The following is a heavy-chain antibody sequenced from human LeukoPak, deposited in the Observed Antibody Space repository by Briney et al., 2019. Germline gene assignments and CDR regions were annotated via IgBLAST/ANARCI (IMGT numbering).Heavy chain of an antibody. V-gene: IGHV3-9*01. CDR2: ITWDSGVK. CDR1: GFTFDDYA. J-gene: IGHJ4*02. D-gene: IGHD2-2*01. Sequence: PGGSLGLSCEVSGFTFDDYAMHWVRQAPGKGLEWVSGITWDSGVKEYADSVKGRFTISRDNAKKSLHLQMNSLRTEDTALYYCAKGTRSVVPAASDSWGQGTLVTVSS. CDR3: AKGTRSVVPAASDS.